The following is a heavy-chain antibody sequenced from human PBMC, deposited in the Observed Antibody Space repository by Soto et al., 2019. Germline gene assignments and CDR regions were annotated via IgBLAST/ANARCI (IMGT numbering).Heavy chain of an antibody. Sequence: QVQLVQSGAEVKKPGSSVKVSCRGSGGFNSYSISWVRQAPGQGLEWMGGIIPIFATPNYAQKFQGRVTITADKCTYTSYKELSRLTSEDMAVYYCARGGPVIIPAATNWFDPWGQGTLVSVSS. CDR2: IIPIFATP. V-gene: IGHV1-69*06. D-gene: IGHD2-2*01. CDR3: ARGGPVIIPAATNWFDP. CDR1: GGFNSYS. J-gene: IGHJ5*02.